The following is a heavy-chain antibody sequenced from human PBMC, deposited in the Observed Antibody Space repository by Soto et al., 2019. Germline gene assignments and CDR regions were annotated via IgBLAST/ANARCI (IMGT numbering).Heavy chain of an antibody. D-gene: IGHD2-2*01. J-gene: IGHJ6*02. CDR3: ARDYPLRDIVVVPAATYYGMDV. CDR1: GGTFSSYA. V-gene: IGHV1-69*06. CDR2: IIPIFGTA. Sequence: SVKVSCKASGGTFSSYASSWVRQAPVKGLEWMGGIIPIFGTANYAQKFQGRVTITADKSTSTAYMELSSLRSEDTAVYYCARDYPLRDIVVVPAATYYGMDVWGQGTTVTVSS.